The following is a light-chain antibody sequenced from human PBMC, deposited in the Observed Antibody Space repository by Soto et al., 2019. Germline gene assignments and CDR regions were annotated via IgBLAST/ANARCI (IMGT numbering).Light chain of an antibody. V-gene: IGLV2-11*01. J-gene: IGLJ1*01. CDR2: DVS. CDR3: SSYAGSNNKV. Sequence: QSALTQPRSVSGSPGQSVTISCTGTSSDVGGYNYVSWYQQHPGKAPKLMIFDVSKRPSGVPDRFSGSKSGNTASLTVSGLQAEDEADYYCSSYAGSNNKVFGTGTKVTVL. CDR1: SSDVGGYNY.